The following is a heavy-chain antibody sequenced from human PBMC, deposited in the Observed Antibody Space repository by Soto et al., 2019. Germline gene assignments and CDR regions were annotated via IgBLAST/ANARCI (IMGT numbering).Heavy chain of an antibody. D-gene: IGHD3-16*01. J-gene: IGHJ4*02. Sequence: EVQLVESGGGLVQPGGSLRLSCAVSGFTFSTHAMNWVRQAPGKGLEWVAYIHGTRSIIYYADFVKGRFTISRDNAKNSLFLQMDSLRDEDTAVYYCARDARNADYGYWGQGTLVTVSS. V-gene: IGHV3-48*02. CDR2: IHGTRSII. CDR3: ARDARNADYGY. CDR1: GFTFSTHA.